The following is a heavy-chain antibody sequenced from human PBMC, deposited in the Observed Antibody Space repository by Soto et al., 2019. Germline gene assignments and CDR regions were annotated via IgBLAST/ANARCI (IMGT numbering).Heavy chain of an antibody. Sequence: QVQLVQSGAEVKKPGASVKVSCKASGYTFTSYGISWVRQAPGQGLEWMGWISAYNGNTNYAQKLQGRVTMTTATATSTAYMELRSVSSDDTAVYYRAGADAPGLNWGQGTLVTVSS. D-gene: IGHD6-25*01. V-gene: IGHV1-18*01. J-gene: IGHJ4*02. CDR3: AGADAPGLN. CDR1: GYTFTSYG. CDR2: ISAYNGNT.